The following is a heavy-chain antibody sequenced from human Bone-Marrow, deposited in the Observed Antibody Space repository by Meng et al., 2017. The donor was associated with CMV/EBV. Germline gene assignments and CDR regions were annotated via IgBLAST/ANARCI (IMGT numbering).Heavy chain of an antibody. CDR2: ISAYNGNT. CDR3: ARDGYCSSTSCYGWFDP. D-gene: IGHD2-2*01. Sequence: ASVKVSCKASGYTFTSYGISWVRQAPGQGLEWMGWISAYNGNTNYAQKLQGRVTMTTDTSTSTAYMELRSLRSEDTAVYYCARDGYCSSTSCYGWFDPWGQGNLVTFYS. V-gene: IGHV1-18*01. J-gene: IGHJ5*02. CDR1: GYTFTSYG.